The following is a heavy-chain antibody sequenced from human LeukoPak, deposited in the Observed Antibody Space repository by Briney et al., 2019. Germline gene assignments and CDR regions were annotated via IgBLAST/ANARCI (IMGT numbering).Heavy chain of an antibody. CDR3: AELGITMIGGV. V-gene: IGHV1-69*05. Sequence: GASVKVSCKASGGTFSSYAISWVRQAPGQGLEWMGGIIPIFGTANYAQKFQGRVTITRNTSISTAYMELSSLRSEDTAVYYCAELGITMIGGVWGKGTTVTISS. CDR1: GGTFSSYA. D-gene: IGHD3-10*02. CDR2: IIPIFGTA. J-gene: IGHJ6*04.